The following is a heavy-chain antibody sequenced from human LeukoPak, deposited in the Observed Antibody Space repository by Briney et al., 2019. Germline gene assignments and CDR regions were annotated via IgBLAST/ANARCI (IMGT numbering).Heavy chain of an antibody. V-gene: IGHV4-59*01. D-gene: IGHD3-22*01. Sequence: SETLSLTCTVSGGSISSYYWSWIRQPPGKGLEWMGYIYYSGSTNYNPSLKSRVTILVDTSKNQFSLKLSSVTAADTAVYYCAAYYFDSSGYFVFDYWGQGTLVTVSS. J-gene: IGHJ4*02. CDR3: AAYYFDSSGYFVFDY. CDR2: IYYSGST. CDR1: GGSISSYY.